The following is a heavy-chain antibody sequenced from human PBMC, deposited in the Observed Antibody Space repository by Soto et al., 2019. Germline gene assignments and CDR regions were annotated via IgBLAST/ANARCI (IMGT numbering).Heavy chain of an antibody. CDR3: AKDDIVVVPAALATFDY. D-gene: IGHD2-2*01. Sequence: GGSLRLSCAASGFTFSSYAMSWVRQAPGKGLEWVSAISGSGGSTYYADSVKGRFTISRDNSKNTLYLQMNSLRAEDTAVYYCAKDDIVVVPAALATFDYWGQGTLVTVSS. V-gene: IGHV3-23*01. J-gene: IGHJ4*02. CDR2: ISGSGGST. CDR1: GFTFSSYA.